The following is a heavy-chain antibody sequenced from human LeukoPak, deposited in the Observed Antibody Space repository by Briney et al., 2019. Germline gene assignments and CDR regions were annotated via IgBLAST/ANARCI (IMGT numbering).Heavy chain of an antibody. J-gene: IGHJ4*02. Sequence: ASVKVSCKTSGYTFTGYYIHWVRQAPGQGLEWMGWISAYNGNTNYAQKLQGRVTMTTDTSTSTAYMELRSLRSDDTAVYYCARDLYSSSSFDYWGQGTLVTVSS. CDR1: GYTFTGYY. CDR2: ISAYNGNT. CDR3: ARDLYSSSSFDY. D-gene: IGHD6-6*01. V-gene: IGHV1-18*04.